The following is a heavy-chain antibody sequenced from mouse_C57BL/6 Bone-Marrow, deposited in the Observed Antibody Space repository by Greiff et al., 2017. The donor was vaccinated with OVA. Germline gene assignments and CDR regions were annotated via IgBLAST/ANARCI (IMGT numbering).Heavy chain of an antibody. CDR2: IYPGSGST. J-gene: IGHJ4*01. D-gene: IGHD2-4*01. CDR3: ARERLQQRYYYAMYY. CDR1: GYTFTSYW. Sequence: QVHVKQPGAELVKPGASVKMSCKASGYTFTSYWITWVKQRPGQGLEWIGDIYPGSGSTHYNEKFKIKATLTVDTSSSTAYMQLSSLTSEDSAVYYCARERLQQRYYYAMYYWGQGTSVTVSS. V-gene: IGHV1-55*01.